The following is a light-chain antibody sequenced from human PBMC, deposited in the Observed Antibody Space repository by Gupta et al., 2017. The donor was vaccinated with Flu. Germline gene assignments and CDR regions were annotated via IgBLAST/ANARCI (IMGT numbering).Light chain of an antibody. Sequence: EIVMTQSPATLSVSPGEKATLSCRASQSVSKNFAWYQQRPGQSPRLLIYGASTRATGIPARFSGGGSGTEFTLTITSLQSEDFAVYYCQQYNNWPPLYSFGQGTKVEI. V-gene: IGKV3-15*01. CDR3: QQYNNWPPLYS. CDR1: QSVSKN. J-gene: IGKJ2*03. CDR2: GAS.